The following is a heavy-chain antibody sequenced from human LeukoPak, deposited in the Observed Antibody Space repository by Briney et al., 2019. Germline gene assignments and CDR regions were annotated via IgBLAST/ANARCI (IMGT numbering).Heavy chain of an antibody. J-gene: IGHJ4*02. Sequence: PGGSLRLSCAASGFTFSSYAMSWIRQPPGKGLEWIGEINHSGSTNYNPSLKSRVTISVDTSKNQFSLKLSSVTAADTAVYYCARVRGYYYDSSPFDYWGQGTLVTVSS. CDR3: ARVRGYYYDSSPFDY. CDR2: INHSGST. V-gene: IGHV4-34*01. D-gene: IGHD3-22*01. CDR1: GFTFSSYA.